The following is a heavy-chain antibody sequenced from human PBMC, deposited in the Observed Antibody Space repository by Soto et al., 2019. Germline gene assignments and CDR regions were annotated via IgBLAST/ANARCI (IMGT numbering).Heavy chain of an antibody. V-gene: IGHV4-59*08. Sequence: SETLSLTCTVSGGSISSYYWSWIRQPPGKGLEWIGYIYCGGSTNYNPSLKSRVTISVDTSKNQFSLKLSSVTAADTAVYYCARQVTMVRGLDAFDIWGQGTMVTVSS. CDR3: ARQVTMVRGLDAFDI. CDR1: GGSISSYY. J-gene: IGHJ3*02. D-gene: IGHD3-10*01. CDR2: IYCGGST.